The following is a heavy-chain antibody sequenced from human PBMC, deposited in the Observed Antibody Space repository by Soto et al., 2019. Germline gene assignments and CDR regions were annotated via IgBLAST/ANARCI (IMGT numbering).Heavy chain of an antibody. D-gene: IGHD3-16*02. J-gene: IGHJ4*02. Sequence: GGSLRLSCAASGFTFSSYAMHWVRQAPGKGLEWVAVISYDGSNKYYADSGKGRFTISIDNSKNTLYLQMNSLRAEDTAVYYCARAPHLSSDFDYWGQGTLVTVSS. V-gene: IGHV3-30*04. CDR2: ISYDGSNK. CDR1: GFTFSSYA. CDR3: ARAPHLSSDFDY.